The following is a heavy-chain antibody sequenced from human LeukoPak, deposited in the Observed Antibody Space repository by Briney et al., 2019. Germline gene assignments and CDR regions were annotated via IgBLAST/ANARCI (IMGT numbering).Heavy chain of an antibody. Sequence: PSQTPSLTCTVSGGSISSGDYYWSWIRQPPGKGLEWIGYIYFSGSTFYNPSLKSRVTISADTSRNQFSLRLSSVTAADTAVYYCARVGYCSSPSCYYYYSYMDVWGTGTTVTVSS. V-gene: IGHV4-30-4*08. D-gene: IGHD2-2*03. J-gene: IGHJ6*03. CDR1: GGSISSGDYY. CDR3: ARVGYCSSPSCYYYYSYMDV. CDR2: IYFSGST.